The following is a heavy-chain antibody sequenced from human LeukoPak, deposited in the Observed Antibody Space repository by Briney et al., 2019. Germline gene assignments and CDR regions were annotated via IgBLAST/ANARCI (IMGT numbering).Heavy chain of an antibody. V-gene: IGHV4-38-2*02. J-gene: IGHJ4*02. Sequence: SETLSLTCAASGYSISSGYSWGWIRQPPGKGVGWIGSIYLIGSTYYNPSLKSRVTISVDTSTNQFSLKLSSVTAADTAVYYCGRDIVVVVAASYFDYWGQGTLVTVSS. CDR1: GYSISSGYS. CDR2: IYLIGST. CDR3: GRDIVVVVAASYFDY. D-gene: IGHD2-15*01.